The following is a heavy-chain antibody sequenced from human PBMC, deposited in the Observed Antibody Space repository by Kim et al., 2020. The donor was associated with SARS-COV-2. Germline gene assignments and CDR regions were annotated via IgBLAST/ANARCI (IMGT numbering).Heavy chain of an antibody. V-gene: IGHV3-33*01. CDR3: ARDYCSTSSCYDY. Sequence: YADSVKGRFTTSRDSSKNTLDLQMNSLRAEDTALYYCARDYCSTSSCYDYWGQGTLVTVSS. D-gene: IGHD2-2*01. J-gene: IGHJ4*02.